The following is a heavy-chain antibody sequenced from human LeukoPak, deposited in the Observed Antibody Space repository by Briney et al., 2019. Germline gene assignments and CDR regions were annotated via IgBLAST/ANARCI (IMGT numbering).Heavy chain of an antibody. Sequence: PGGSLRLSCAASGFTFSSYWRSWVRQAPGKGLEWVANIKQDGSEKYYVDSVKGRFTISRDNAKNSLYLQMNSLRAEDTAVYYCARDGESLDYWGQGTLVTVSS. V-gene: IGHV3-7*01. CDR3: ARDGESLDY. CDR2: IKQDGSEK. J-gene: IGHJ4*02. CDR1: GFTFSSYW.